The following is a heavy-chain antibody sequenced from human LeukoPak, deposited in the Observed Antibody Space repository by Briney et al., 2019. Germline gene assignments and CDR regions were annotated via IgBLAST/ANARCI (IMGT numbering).Heavy chain of an antibody. CDR3: ARHLGGYTHFDY. CDR2: IDPSDSYT. D-gene: IGHD3-22*01. Sequence: GESLKISCKGSGDSFTSYWITWVRQMPGKDLECVGKIDPSDSYTNYSPSLQGHVTISADKSINTAYLQWSSLKASDTAIYYCARHLGGYTHFDYWGQGTLVTVSS. CDR1: GDSFTSYW. V-gene: IGHV5-10-1*01. J-gene: IGHJ4*02.